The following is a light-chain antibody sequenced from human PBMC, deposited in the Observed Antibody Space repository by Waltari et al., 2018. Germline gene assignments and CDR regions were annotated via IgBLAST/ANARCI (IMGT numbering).Light chain of an antibody. CDR2: DDS. V-gene: IGLV1-36*01. CDR1: TPNIGNIP. CDR3: ATWDDSLNGGV. Sequence: QSFLPQPPSLSEAPSQGSTIPCFGATPNIGNIPFLGYRNLPEKAPRLLIYDDSLLPSGVSDRFSGSKSGTSASLAISGLQSEDEALYYCATWDDSLNGGVFGGGTKLTVL. J-gene: IGLJ3*02.